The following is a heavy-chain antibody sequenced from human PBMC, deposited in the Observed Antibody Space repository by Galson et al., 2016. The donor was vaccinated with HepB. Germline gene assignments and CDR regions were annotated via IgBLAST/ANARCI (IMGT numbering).Heavy chain of an antibody. Sequence: SLRLSCAASGFTFDDFGMHWVRQAPGKGLEWVSGISWNSGAIDYADSVKGRFTISRDNAKNSVYLQMNSLRAEDTAFYYCGKDIDPDIVATSIDYWGQGTLVTVSS. CDR3: GKDIDPDIVATSIDY. CDR1: GFTFDDFG. V-gene: IGHV3-9*01. J-gene: IGHJ4*02. CDR2: ISWNSGAI. D-gene: IGHD5-12*01.